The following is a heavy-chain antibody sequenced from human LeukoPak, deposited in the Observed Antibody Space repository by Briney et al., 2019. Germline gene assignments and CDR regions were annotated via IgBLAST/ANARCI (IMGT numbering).Heavy chain of an antibody. Sequence: SETLSLTCTVSGGSISSSSCYWGWFRQPPGKGLEWVGSIYYSGSTNYNPSLKSRVTISVDTSKNQFSLKLSSVTAADTAVYYCARESYSSGSHYFDYWGQGTLVTVSS. V-gene: IGHV4-39*07. J-gene: IGHJ4*02. D-gene: IGHD6-19*01. CDR1: GGSISSSSCY. CDR2: IYYSGST. CDR3: ARESYSSGSHYFDY.